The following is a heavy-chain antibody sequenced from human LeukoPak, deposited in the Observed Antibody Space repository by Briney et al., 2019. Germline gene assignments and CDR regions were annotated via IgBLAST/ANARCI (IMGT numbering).Heavy chain of an antibody. CDR2: IKSKTDGGTT. V-gene: IGHV3-15*01. J-gene: IGHJ5*02. CDR1: GFTVSSNY. Sequence: GGSLRLSCAASGFTVSSNYMSWVRQAPGKGLEWVGRIKSKTDGGTTDYAAPVKGRFTISRDDSKNTLYLQMNSLKTEDTAVYYCTTVSWYNWFDPWGQGNLVTVSS. D-gene: IGHD6-13*01. CDR3: TTVSWYNWFDP.